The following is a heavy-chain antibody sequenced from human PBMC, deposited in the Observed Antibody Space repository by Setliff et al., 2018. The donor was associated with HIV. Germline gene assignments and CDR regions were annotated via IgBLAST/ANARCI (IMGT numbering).Heavy chain of an antibody. CDR3: ARRSTRTGIDY. J-gene: IGHJ4*02. V-gene: IGHV4-61*09. CDR2: IYTTGST. Sequence: SETLSLTCTVSGGSISSGSFYWSWIRQPAGKGLEWIGHIYTTGSTNYNPSLKSRVSISIDTSKNQFSLKLSSVTAADTAVYYCARRSTRTGIDYWGQGTLVTVS. CDR1: GGSISSGSFY.